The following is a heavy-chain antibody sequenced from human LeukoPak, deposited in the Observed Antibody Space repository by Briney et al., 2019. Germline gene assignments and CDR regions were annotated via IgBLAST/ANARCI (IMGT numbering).Heavy chain of an antibody. J-gene: IGHJ5*02. D-gene: IGHD6-13*01. Sequence: GGSLRLSCAASGFIFSNYVMNWARQAPGKGLEWVAIISYDGSNKYYADSVKGRFTISRDNSKNTVYLQMNSLRAEDTAVCYCATRIASPGRGWFDPWGQGTLVTVSS. CDR1: GFIFSNYV. V-gene: IGHV3-30-3*01. CDR2: ISYDGSNK. CDR3: ATRIASPGRGWFDP.